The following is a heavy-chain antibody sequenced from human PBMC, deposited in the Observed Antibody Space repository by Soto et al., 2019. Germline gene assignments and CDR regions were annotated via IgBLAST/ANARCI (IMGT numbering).Heavy chain of an antibody. D-gene: IGHD2-21*02. V-gene: IGHV4-59*01. J-gene: IGHJ6*02. CDR1: CCPLRGYY. CDR2: MYNTGST. Sequence: TLGTPFPPRPVPCCPLRGYYLSRVREPPGKGLEWIGYMYNTGSTVYNPSFKSRVTISVDTSKNQFSLKLNSVTAADTAVYYCARDLWGYCGTDCYPLDVWGQGTTVTVSS. CDR3: ARDLWGYCGTDCYPLDV.